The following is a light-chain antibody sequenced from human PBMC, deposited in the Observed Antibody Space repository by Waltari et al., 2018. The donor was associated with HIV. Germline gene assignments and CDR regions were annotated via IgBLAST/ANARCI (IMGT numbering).Light chain of an antibody. V-gene: IGLV2-23*02. CDR3: CSYAGGRVFVL. Sequence: QSALTQPASVSGSPGQSITISCTGTISDIGSYNLVSWYQQYPGRAPKLIIYEVTKRPLGVSDRFSGSKSGNRASLTVAGLKVEDEADYYCCSYAGGRVFVLFGGGTRLTV. CDR1: ISDIGSYNL. J-gene: IGLJ2*01. CDR2: EVT.